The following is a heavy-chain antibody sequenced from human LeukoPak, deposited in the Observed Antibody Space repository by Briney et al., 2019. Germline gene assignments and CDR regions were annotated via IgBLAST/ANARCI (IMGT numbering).Heavy chain of an antibody. J-gene: IGHJ4*02. CDR2: ISGSGGST. CDR1: GFTFSSYA. Sequence: PGGSLTLSCAASGFTFSSYAMNWVRQAPGKGLEWVSAISGSGGSTYYADSAKGRFTISRDNSKNTLYLQMNSLRTEDTALYYCAKDINEYDILTGYYSDWGQGTLVTVSS. D-gene: IGHD3-9*01. CDR3: AKDINEYDILTGYYSD. V-gene: IGHV3-23*01.